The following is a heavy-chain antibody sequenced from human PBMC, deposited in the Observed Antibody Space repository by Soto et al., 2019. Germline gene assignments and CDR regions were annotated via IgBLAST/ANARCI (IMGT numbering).Heavy chain of an antibody. J-gene: IGHJ6*03. CDR2: ISGSGGST. CDR3: AKEGTNDFWGGSLYYYSYSYRDV. CDR1: GFTFSSYA. Sequence: GGSLRLSCAASGFTFSSYAMSWVRQAPGKGLEWVSAISGSGGSTYYADSVKGRFTISRDNSKNTLYLQMNSLRAEDTAVYYCAKEGTNDFWGGSLYYYSYSYRDVWGKGTPVTVPS. V-gene: IGHV3-23*01. D-gene: IGHD3-3*01.